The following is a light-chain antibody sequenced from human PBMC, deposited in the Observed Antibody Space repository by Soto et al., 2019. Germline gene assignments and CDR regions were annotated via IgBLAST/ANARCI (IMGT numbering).Light chain of an antibody. V-gene: IGKV1-5*03. CDR2: KAS. Sequence: DIQMTQSPSTLSASVGDRVTITCRASQSVSTWLAWYQQKPGQAPKLLIDKASTLESGVPSRFSGSGSGTEFTLTINGLQPDDFATYYGQQYISYWTFGQGTTVEIK. CDR3: QQYISYWT. CDR1: QSVSTW. J-gene: IGKJ1*01.